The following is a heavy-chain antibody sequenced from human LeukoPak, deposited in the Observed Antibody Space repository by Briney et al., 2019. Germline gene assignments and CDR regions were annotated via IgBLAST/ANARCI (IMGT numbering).Heavy chain of an antibody. CDR3: AREEEMAKDFDY. CDR2: IYYSGST. J-gene: IGHJ4*02. V-gene: IGHV4-39*07. Sequence: PSETLSLTCTVSGGSISSSSYYWGWIRQPPGKGLEWIGSIYYSGSTYYNPSLKSRVTISVDTSKDQFSLKLSSVTAADTAVYYCAREEEMAKDFDYWGQGTLVTVSS. CDR1: GGSISSSSYY. D-gene: IGHD5-24*01.